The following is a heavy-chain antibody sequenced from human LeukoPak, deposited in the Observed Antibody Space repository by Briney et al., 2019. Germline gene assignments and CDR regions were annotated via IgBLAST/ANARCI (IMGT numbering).Heavy chain of an antibody. CDR3: ARRAGAYTHPYDY. V-gene: IGHV3-48*03. Sequence: QAGGSLRLSCAASGFTFSSYEMNWVRQAPGKGLEWVSYISSSGSTIYYADSVKGRFTISRDNSKNTLYLQMHTLRAEDTAVYYCARRAGAYTHPYDYWGQGTLVTVS. D-gene: IGHD3-16*01. CDR2: ISSSGSTI. J-gene: IGHJ4*02. CDR1: GFTFSSYE.